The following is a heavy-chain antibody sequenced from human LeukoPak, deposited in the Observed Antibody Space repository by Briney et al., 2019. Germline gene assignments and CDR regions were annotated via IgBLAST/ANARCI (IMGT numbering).Heavy chain of an antibody. J-gene: IGHJ4*02. D-gene: IGHD6-19*01. V-gene: IGHV6-1*01. CDR2: TYYRSKWYN. CDR1: GDSVSSNSAA. Sequence: SQTLSLTCAISGDSVSSNSAAWNWIRQSPSRGLEWLGRTYYRSKWYNDYAVSVKSRITINPDTSKNQFSLQLNSVTPEDTAVYYCARDPRRSAIAVAGTSGFDYWGQGTLVTVSS. CDR3: ARDPRRSAIAVAGTSGFDY.